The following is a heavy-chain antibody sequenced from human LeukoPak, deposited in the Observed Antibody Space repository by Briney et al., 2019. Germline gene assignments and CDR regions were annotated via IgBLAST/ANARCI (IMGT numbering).Heavy chain of an antibody. V-gene: IGHV4-34*01. CDR3: ARGGYGPGSHYRY. J-gene: IGHJ4*02. Sequence: SETLSLTCAVNAGSFTGCYWSWIRQPPGKGLEWIGEIDHTGSISYNPSLRSRVTISVDTFENQFSLKLRSVTAADRAIYYCARGGYGPGSHYRYWGQGTLVTVSS. CDR2: IDHTGSI. D-gene: IGHD3-10*01. CDR1: AGSFTGCY.